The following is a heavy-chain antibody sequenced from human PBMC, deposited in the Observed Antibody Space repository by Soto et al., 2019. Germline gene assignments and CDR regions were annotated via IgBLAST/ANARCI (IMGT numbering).Heavy chain of an antibody. CDR2: IIPIFGTA. Sequence: QVQLVQSGAEVKKPGSSVKVSCEASGGTFSSYAISWVRQAPGQGLEWMGGIIPIFGTANYAQKFQGRVTITADESTSTAYMELSSLRSEDTAVYYCARGYCSGGSCYSYFQHWGQGTLVTVSS. V-gene: IGHV1-69*01. D-gene: IGHD2-15*01. J-gene: IGHJ1*01. CDR1: GGTFSSYA. CDR3: ARGYCSGGSCYSYFQH.